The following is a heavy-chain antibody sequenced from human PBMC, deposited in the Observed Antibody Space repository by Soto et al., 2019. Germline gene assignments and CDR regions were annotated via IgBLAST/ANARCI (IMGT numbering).Heavy chain of an antibody. D-gene: IGHD3-16*01. CDR1: GFKFSNYA. J-gene: IGHJ4*02. CDR2: ISATGGGT. Sequence: EVQMLASGGGLGQPGGSLRLSCAASGFKFSNYAMSWVRQAPGKGLEWVSLISATGGGTYNADSVKGRFTISRDNSHNTLYLQVHSLTAEDTAVYYCAKDRRAGGNSAFYFDFWGQGAQVTVSS. V-gene: IGHV3-23*01. CDR3: AKDRRAGGNSAFYFDF.